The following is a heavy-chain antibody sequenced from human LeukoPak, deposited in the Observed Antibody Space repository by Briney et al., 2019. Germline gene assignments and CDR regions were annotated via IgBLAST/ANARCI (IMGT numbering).Heavy chain of an antibody. J-gene: IGHJ4*02. V-gene: IGHV1-69*04. CDR3: ASGHTRWGATSFPDY. Sequence: SVKVSCKPSGGTFSSYAISWVRQAPGQGLEWMGRIIPILGIANYAQKFQGRVTITADKSTSTAYMELSSLRSEDTAVYYCASGHTRWGATSFPDYWGQGTLVTVSS. CDR2: IIPILGIA. D-gene: IGHD1-26*01. CDR1: GGTFSSYA.